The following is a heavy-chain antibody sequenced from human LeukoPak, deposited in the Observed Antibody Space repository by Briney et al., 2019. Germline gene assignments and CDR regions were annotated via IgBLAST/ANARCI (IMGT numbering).Heavy chain of an antibody. CDR2: ISGSGGST. CDR1: GFTFSSYA. Sequence: GGSLRLSCAASGFTFSSYAMNWVRQAPGKGLEWVSAISGSGGSTYYADSVTGRFTISRDNSKNTLYLQMNSLRAEDTAVYYCAKTLGSSGYFSPWGQGTLVTVSS. J-gene: IGHJ5*02. D-gene: IGHD3-22*01. V-gene: IGHV3-23*01. CDR3: AKTLGSSGYFSP.